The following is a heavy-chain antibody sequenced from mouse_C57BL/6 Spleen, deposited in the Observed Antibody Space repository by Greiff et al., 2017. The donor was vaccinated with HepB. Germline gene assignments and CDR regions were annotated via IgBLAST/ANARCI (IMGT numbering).Heavy chain of an antibody. CDR1: GFTFSDYG. Sequence: VQLKESGGGLVKPGGSLKLSCAASGFTFSDYGMHWVRQAPEKGLEWVAYISSGSSTIYYADTVKGRFTISRDNAKNTLFLQMTSLRSEDTAMYYCARGLAPIYYGSSYFDYWGQGTTLTVSS. D-gene: IGHD1-1*01. CDR2: ISSGSSTI. V-gene: IGHV5-17*01. J-gene: IGHJ2*01. CDR3: ARGLAPIYYGSSYFDY.